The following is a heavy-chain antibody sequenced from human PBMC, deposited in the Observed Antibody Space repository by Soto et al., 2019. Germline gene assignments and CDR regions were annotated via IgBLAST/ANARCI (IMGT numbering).Heavy chain of an antibody. CDR1: GGSISSYY. J-gene: IGHJ6*02. D-gene: IGHD6-19*01. CDR2: IYYSGST. CDR3: ARWGTAIAVAGTGVDYYYGMDV. Sequence: PSETLSLTCTVSGGSISSYYWSWIRQPPGKGLEWIGYIYYSGSTNYNPSLKSRVTISVDTSKNQFSLKLSSVTAADTAVYYCARWGTAIAVAGTGVDYYYGMDVWGQGTTVTVSS. V-gene: IGHV4-59*01.